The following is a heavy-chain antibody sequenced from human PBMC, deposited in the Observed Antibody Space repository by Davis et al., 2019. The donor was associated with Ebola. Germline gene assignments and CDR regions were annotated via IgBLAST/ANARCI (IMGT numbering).Heavy chain of an antibody. CDR1: GFTFDDYA. J-gene: IGHJ6*02. Sequence: SLKISCTASGFTFDDYAMHWVRQAPGKGLEWVSGISWNSGTIGYADSVKGRFTISRDNAKNSLYLQMNSLRAEDTALCYCAKDYSSSPHGMDVWGQGTTVTVSS. CDR3: AKDYSSSPHGMDV. D-gene: IGHD6-13*01. V-gene: IGHV3-9*01. CDR2: ISWNSGTI.